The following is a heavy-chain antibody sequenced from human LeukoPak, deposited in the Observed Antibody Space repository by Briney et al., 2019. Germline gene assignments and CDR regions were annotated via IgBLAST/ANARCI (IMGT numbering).Heavy chain of an antibody. CDR2: ISSSGST. CDR1: GDSISSGDYY. V-gene: IGHV4-61*02. D-gene: IGHD3-22*01. J-gene: IGHJ3*02. CDR3: ARGPYSYGSSGAFDI. Sequence: SETLSLTCTVSGDSISSGDYYWSWIRQPAGKGLEWIGRISSSGSTNYNPSLKSRVAISVDTSKNQFSLKLSSVTAADTAVYFCARGPYSYGSSGAFDIWGQGTMVTVSS.